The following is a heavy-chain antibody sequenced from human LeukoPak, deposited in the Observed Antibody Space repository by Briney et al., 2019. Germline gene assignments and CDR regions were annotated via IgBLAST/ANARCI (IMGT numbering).Heavy chain of an antibody. CDR2: ISGSGGST. J-gene: IGHJ4*02. Sequence: GGSLRLSCAASGFTFSSYAMSWVRQAPGKGLEWVSAISGSGGSTYYADSVKGRFTISRDNSTNTQYLQMNSLRAEDTAVYYWAKSPRELRFLEWSQYFDYGGQGTLVTVSS. CDR1: GFTFSSYA. D-gene: IGHD3-3*01. V-gene: IGHV3-23*01. CDR3: AKSPRELRFLEWSQYFDY.